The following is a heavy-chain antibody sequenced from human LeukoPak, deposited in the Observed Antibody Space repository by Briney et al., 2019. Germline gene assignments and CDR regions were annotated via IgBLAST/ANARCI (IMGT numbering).Heavy chain of an antibody. D-gene: IGHD3-9*01. CDR3: ATGERYFDWQPLTPGFDY. V-gene: IGHV1-3*01. CDR1: GYIFTDYA. J-gene: IGHJ4*02. Sequence: ASVKVSCKASGYIFTDYAIHWLRQALGQRPEWMGWMNAGNGNTKYSQKFQGRITLIRDTSAATAYMELSSLRHDDLAVYYCATGERYFDWQPLTPGFDYWGQGTLVTVSS. CDR2: MNAGNGNT.